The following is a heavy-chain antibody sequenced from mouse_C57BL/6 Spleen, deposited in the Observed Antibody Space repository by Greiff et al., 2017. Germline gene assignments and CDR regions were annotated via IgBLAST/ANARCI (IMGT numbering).Heavy chain of an antibody. CDR3: ARAGYDYDGFAY. V-gene: IGHV5-16*01. Sequence: EVQLVESEGGLVQPGSSMKLSCTASGFTFSDYYMAWVRQVPEKGLEWVANINYDGSSTYYLDSLKSRFIISRDNAKNILYLQMSSLKSEDTATYYCARAGYDYDGFAYWGQGTLVTVSA. CDR2: INYDGSST. CDR1: GFTFSDYY. J-gene: IGHJ3*01. D-gene: IGHD2-4*01.